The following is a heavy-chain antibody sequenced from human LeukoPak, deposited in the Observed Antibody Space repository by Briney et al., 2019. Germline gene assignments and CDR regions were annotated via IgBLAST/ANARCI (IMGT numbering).Heavy chain of an antibody. J-gene: IGHJ4*02. Sequence: GGSLRLSCAASGFTFSSNAMTWARQAPGKGLECVSAITGSGDTTYYADSVKGRFTISRDNSRNTLFLQLNSLRAEDTAVYYCAKAFGSNGYFQLPIDFWGQGTLVTVSS. CDR2: ITGSGDTT. D-gene: IGHD3-22*01. CDR1: GFTFSSNA. V-gene: IGHV3-23*01. CDR3: AKAFGSNGYFQLPIDF.